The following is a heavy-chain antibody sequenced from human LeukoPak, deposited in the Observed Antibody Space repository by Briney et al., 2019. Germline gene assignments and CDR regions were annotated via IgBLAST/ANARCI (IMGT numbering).Heavy chain of an antibody. V-gene: IGHV3-21*01. J-gene: IGHJ3*02. CDR3: ARDWQYQLLYPDAFDI. CDR1: GFTFSSYS. CDR2: ISSSSSYI. D-gene: IGHD2-2*02. Sequence: NPGGSLRLSCAASGFTFSSYSMNWVRQAPGKGLEWVSSISSSSSYIYYADSVKGRFTISRDNAKNSLYLQMNSLRAEDTAVYYCARDWQYQLLYPDAFDIWGQGTMVTVSS.